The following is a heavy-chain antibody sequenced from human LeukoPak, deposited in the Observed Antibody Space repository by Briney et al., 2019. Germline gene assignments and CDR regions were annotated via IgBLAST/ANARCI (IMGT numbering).Heavy chain of an antibody. CDR2: ISGSGGST. J-gene: IGHJ4*02. Sequence: GGSLRLSCAASRFALCSYSMNCVRQAPGKGLEWVSAISGSGGSTYYADSVKGRFTISRDNSKNTLYLQMNSLRAEDTAVYYCAKVGARYYYDSSGYVDYWGQGTLVTVSS. D-gene: IGHD3-22*01. CDR1: RFALCSYS. V-gene: IGHV3-23*01. CDR3: AKVGARYYYDSSGYVDY.